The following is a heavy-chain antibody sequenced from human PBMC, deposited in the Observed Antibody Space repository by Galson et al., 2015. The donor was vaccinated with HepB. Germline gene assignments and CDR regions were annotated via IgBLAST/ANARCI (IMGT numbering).Heavy chain of an antibody. V-gene: IGHV1-69*13. Sequence: SVKVSCEASGGTFNNYTITWVRQAPGQGLEWMGGFIPKYGAAKYAQKFQGRVTITADESTSTAYMELSSLRSEDTAMFYCVRGHQGYQLLRDPWGQGTLVTVSS. CDR3: VRGHQGYQLLRDP. CDR2: FIPKYGAA. D-gene: IGHD2-2*01. J-gene: IGHJ5*02. CDR1: GGTFNNYT.